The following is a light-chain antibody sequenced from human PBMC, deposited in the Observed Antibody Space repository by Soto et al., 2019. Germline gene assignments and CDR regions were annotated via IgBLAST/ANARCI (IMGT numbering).Light chain of an antibody. CDR2: DAS. CDR3: QQRRGT. V-gene: IGKV3-11*01. J-gene: IGKJ4*01. CDR1: QSVSSY. Sequence: EIVLTQSPDTLSLSPGERATLSCRASQSVSSYLAWYQQKPGQAPRLLIFDASNRATGIPARFSGSGSGTDFTLTISSLEPEDFAVYYCQQRRGTFGGGTKVDIK.